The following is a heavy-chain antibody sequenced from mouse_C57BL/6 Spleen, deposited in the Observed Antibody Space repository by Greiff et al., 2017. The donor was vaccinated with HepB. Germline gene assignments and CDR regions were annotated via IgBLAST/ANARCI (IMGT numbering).Heavy chain of an antibody. Sequence: QVHVKQPGAELVRPGSSVKLSCKASGYTFTSYWMHWVKQRPIQGLEWIGNIDPSDSETHYNQKFKDKATLTVDKSSSTAYMQLSSLTSEDSAVYYCARSYYYGSLYAMDYWGQGTSVTVSS. D-gene: IGHD1-1*01. CDR2: IDPSDSET. J-gene: IGHJ4*01. CDR1: GYTFTSYW. CDR3: ARSYYYGSLYAMDY. V-gene: IGHV1-52*01.